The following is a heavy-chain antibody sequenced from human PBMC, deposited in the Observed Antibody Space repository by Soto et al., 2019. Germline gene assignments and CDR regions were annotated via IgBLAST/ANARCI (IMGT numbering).Heavy chain of an antibody. Sequence: GESLKSSGKGSGYSFTIYWIGWVLQMPWKGLEWMGIIYPGDSDTRYSPSFQGQVTISADKSISTAYLQWSSLKASDTAMYYCARRSPYYDSSGYLPDYYYYYGMDVWGQGTTVTVSS. V-gene: IGHV5-51*01. D-gene: IGHD3-22*01. CDR3: ARRSPYYDSSGYLPDYYYYYGMDV. CDR2: IYPGDSDT. J-gene: IGHJ6*02. CDR1: GYSFTIYW.